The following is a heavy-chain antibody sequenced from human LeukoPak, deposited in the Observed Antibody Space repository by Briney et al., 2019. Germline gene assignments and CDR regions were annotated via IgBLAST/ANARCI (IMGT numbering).Heavy chain of an antibody. J-gene: IGHJ4*02. CDR3: ARGPTVTHNDY. V-gene: IGHV4-39*07. CDR2: IYYSGST. CDR1: GGSISSSSYY. D-gene: IGHD4-17*01. Sequence: SETLSLTCTVSGGSISSSSYYWGWIRQPPGKGLEWIGSIYYSGSTYYNPSLKSRVTISVDTSKNQFSLKLSSVTAADTAVYYCARGPTVTHNDYWGQGTLVTVSS.